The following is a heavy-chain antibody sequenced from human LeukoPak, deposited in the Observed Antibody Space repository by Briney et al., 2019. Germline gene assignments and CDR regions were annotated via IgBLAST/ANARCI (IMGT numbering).Heavy chain of an antibody. CDR1: GGSFSGYD. CDR2: VNHSGST. CDR3: ASSSSSAHDAFDI. Sequence: SETLSLTCAVYGGSFSGYDWSWIRQPPGKGLEWIGEVNHSGSTKYNPSLKSRVTISVETSKNQFSLKLSSVTAADTAVYYCASSSSSAHDAFDIWGQGTMVTVSS. V-gene: IGHV4-34*01. D-gene: IGHD6-6*01. J-gene: IGHJ3*02.